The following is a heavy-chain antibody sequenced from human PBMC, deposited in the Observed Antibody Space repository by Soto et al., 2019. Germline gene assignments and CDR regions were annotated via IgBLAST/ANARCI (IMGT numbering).Heavy chain of an antibody. CDR2: ISSTSGHI. CDR1: KLTFSTYG. V-gene: IGHV3-21*01. Sequence: GGSLRLSCAASKLTFSTYGFNWVRQAPGKGLEWVSGISSTSGHIFYADSVKGRFTISRDNAKNSLYLQMNSLRAEDTAVYYCARDLGTGWSLDSWGLGTLVTVSS. CDR3: ARDLGTGWSLDS. J-gene: IGHJ4*02. D-gene: IGHD6-19*01.